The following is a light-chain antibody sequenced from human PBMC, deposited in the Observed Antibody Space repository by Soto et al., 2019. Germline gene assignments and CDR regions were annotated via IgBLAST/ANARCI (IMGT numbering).Light chain of an antibody. V-gene: IGKV3-20*01. CDR2: GAS. CDR3: HQYDSSPPYT. Sequence: EIVLTQSPGTLSLSPGERATISCRASQSLRRSYLSWYQQKPGQAPRLLMYGASSRTTGIPDWFSGSGSGTDFTLTISSLVPEDVVVYYYHQYDSSPPYTFGQGTNLAIK. CDR1: QSLRRSY. J-gene: IGKJ2*01.